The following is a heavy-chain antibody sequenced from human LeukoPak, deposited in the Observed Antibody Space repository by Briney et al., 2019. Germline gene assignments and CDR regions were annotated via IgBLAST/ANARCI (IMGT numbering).Heavy chain of an antibody. D-gene: IGHD4-23*01. Sequence: PGGSLTLSCVVSGLTFSIYEMIWVRHAPGKGREWVSYINKNVKNLFYADSVKGRFTVSRDNAKNTLYLQMKSLRDEDTAVYYCAREDGGKADIWGQGTMVTVSS. CDR3: AREDGGKADI. V-gene: IGHV3-48*03. CDR1: GLTFSIYE. CDR2: INKNVKNL. J-gene: IGHJ3*02.